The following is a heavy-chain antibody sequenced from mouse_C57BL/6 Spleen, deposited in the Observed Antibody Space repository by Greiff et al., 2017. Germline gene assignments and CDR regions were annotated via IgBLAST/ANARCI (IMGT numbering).Heavy chain of an antibody. CDR3: ARENYSNFAY. Sequence: QVQLQQPGAELVRPGSLVKLSCKASGYTFTSYWMHWVKQRPIQGLEWIGNIDPSDSETHYNQKFKDKDTLTVDKSSSTAYMQLSSLTSEDSAVYYCARENYSNFAYWGQGTLVTVSA. CDR1: GYTFTSYW. V-gene: IGHV1-52*01. J-gene: IGHJ3*01. D-gene: IGHD2-5*01. CDR2: IDPSDSET.